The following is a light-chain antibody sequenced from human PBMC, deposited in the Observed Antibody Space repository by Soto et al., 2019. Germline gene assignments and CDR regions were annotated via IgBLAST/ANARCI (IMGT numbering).Light chain of an antibody. J-gene: IGKJ5*01. Sequence: EIVLTQSPGTLSLSPGERATLSCRASQSVGNNNLAWYQLKPGQAPSLLIYGASSRAIGVPDRFSGSGSVTDFTLTISRVETEDFAVYSCQQYGTSPITFGQGTRLE. CDR2: GAS. CDR1: QSVGNNN. CDR3: QQYGTSPIT. V-gene: IGKV3-20*01.